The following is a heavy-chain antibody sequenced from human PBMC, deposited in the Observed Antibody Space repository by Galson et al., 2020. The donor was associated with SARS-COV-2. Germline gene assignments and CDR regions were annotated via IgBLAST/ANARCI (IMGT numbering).Heavy chain of an antibody. CDR1: GYSFTSYW. J-gene: IGHJ4*02. Sequence: HGESLKISCKGSGYSFTSYWISWVRQMPGKGLEWMGRIDPSDSYTNYSPSFQGHVTISADKSISTAYLQWSSLKASDTAMYYCARQGYSSSWRIDYWGQGTQVTVSS. D-gene: IGHD6-13*01. CDR3: ARQGYSSSWRIDY. CDR2: IDPSDSYT. V-gene: IGHV5-10-1*01.